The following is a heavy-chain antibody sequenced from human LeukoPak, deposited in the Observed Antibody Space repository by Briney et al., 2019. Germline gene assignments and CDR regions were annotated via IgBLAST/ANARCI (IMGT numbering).Heavy chain of an antibody. CDR3: ARESGGGYSYAIFDY. CDR1: GGTFSSYA. Sequence: ASVKVSCKASGGTFSSYAISWVRQAPGQGLEWMGRIIPILGIANYAQKFQGRDTITADKSTSTAYMELSSLRSEDTAVYYCARESGGGYSYAIFDYWGQGTLVTVSS. CDR2: IIPILGIA. V-gene: IGHV1-69*04. D-gene: IGHD5-18*01. J-gene: IGHJ4*02.